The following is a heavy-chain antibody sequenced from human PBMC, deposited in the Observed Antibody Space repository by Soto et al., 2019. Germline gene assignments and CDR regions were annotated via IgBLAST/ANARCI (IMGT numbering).Heavy chain of an antibody. V-gene: IGHV3-30*18. CDR3: AKGGWSYYRQRRIDH. CDR2: MSYDGSNK. J-gene: IGHJ4*02. D-gene: IGHD1-26*01. CDR1: GFTFSTYG. Sequence: QVQLVESGGGVVQPGRSLRLSCAASGFTFSTYGMHWVRQAPGKGLEWVAAMSYDGSNKYYADSVRGRFTISRDNSKNTLYLQMNCLRVEDTDVYSCAKGGWSYYRQRRIDHWSQGTLLPVSS.